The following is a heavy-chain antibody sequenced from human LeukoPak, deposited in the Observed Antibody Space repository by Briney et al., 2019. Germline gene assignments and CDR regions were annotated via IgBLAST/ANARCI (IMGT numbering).Heavy chain of an antibody. J-gene: IGHJ4*02. Sequence: PSETLSLTCTVSGGSISSTSYYGGWIRQPPGEGLEWIGSIYYSGTTYYNPSLKSRVTISLDTSQNQFSLRLTSVTAADTAVYYCASQLGYGSGTYYNKLFDYWGQGTLLTVSS. CDR1: GGSISSTSYY. D-gene: IGHD3-10*01. CDR3: ASQLGYGSGTYYNKLFDY. CDR2: IYYSGTT. V-gene: IGHV4-39*01.